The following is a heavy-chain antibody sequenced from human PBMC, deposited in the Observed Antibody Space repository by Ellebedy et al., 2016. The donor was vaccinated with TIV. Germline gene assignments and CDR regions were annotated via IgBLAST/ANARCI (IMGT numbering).Heavy chain of an antibody. CDR1: GFSFSIYG. J-gene: IGHJ5*02. CDR2: IWYDGSNE. V-gene: IGHV3-33*01. D-gene: IGHD4-23*01. CDR3: ARDRPNSWFDP. Sequence: GESLKLSCEASGFSFSIYGMHWVRQAPGKGLEWVAVIWYDGSNEYYADSVKGRFTISRDNSKNTLHLQMNSLRAEDTAVYYCARDRPNSWFDPWGHGTLVTVSS.